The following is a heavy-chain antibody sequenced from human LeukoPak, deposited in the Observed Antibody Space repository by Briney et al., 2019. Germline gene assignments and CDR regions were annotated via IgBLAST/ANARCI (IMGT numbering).Heavy chain of an antibody. D-gene: IGHD3-10*01. V-gene: IGHV3-23*01. J-gene: IGHJ4*02. CDR2: IGGSGGTT. CDR1: GFTFSRYA. CDR3: AKYVFSYGSGSYLAH. Sequence: GGSLRLSCAASGFTFSRYAMSWVRQAPGKGLEWVSSIGGSGGTTYYADSVQGRFIISRDNPKNTVYLQINSLGAEDTAVYYCAKYVFSYGSGSYLAHWGQGTQVTVSS.